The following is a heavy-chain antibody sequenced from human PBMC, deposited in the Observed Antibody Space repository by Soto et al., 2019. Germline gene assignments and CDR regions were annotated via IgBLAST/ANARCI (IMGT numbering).Heavy chain of an antibody. CDR1: GYSFTSYW. J-gene: IGHJ4*02. D-gene: IGHD6-6*01. CDR3: ARRDSSLFDY. Sequence: PXESLKISFKGSGYSFTSYWIGWVRQIPGKGLEWMGIIYPGDSDTRYSPSFQGQVTISADKSISTAYLQWSSLKASDTAMYYCARRDSSLFDYWGQGTLVTVSS. V-gene: IGHV5-51*01. CDR2: IYPGDSDT.